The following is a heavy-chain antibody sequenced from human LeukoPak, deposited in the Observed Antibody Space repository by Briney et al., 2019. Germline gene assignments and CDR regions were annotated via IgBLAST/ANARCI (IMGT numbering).Heavy chain of an antibody. CDR2: MYHTGSG. Sequence: SETLSLTCTVSGVSVSSNYWSWIRQAPGKGLEWIGYMYHTGSGNYNPSLKSRVTISVDTSKNQFSLDVNSVTAADTAVYYCVRWALMSAFDLWGQGTTVTVSS. J-gene: IGHJ3*01. D-gene: IGHD3-16*01. CDR3: VRWALMSAFDL. CDR1: GVSVSSNY. V-gene: IGHV4-59*02.